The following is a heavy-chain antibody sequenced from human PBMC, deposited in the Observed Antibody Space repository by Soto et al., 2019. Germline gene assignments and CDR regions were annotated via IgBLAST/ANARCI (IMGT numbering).Heavy chain of an antibody. D-gene: IGHD5-18*01. CDR2: ISGSGGST. CDR1: GFTFSRYA. CDR3: AKETETARGSSYGLPIAY. V-gene: IGHV3-23*01. J-gene: IGHJ4*02. Sequence: EVQLLESGGGLVQPGGSLRLSCAASGFTFSRYAMSWIRQAPGKGLEWVASISGSGGSTYYADSVKGRFSISRDISKTSLYLQMNGLRAEDTAVYYCAKETETARGSSYGLPIAYWGQGTLVTVSS.